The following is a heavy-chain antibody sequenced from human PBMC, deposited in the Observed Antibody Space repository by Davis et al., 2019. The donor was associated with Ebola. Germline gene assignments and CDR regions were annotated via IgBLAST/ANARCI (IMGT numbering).Heavy chain of an antibody. V-gene: IGHV3-23*01. CDR3: AKDTSNIWFDI. Sequence: GESLKISCVASGFVFRNYVMSWVRQAPGKGLEWVSTLGTSADTYYADSVKGRFTISRDNSKNTLYLQMNGLRVEDTVIYYCAKDTSNIWFDIWGQGTNVTVSS. D-gene: IGHD1-26*01. CDR2: LGTSADT. J-gene: IGHJ3*02. CDR1: GFVFRNYV.